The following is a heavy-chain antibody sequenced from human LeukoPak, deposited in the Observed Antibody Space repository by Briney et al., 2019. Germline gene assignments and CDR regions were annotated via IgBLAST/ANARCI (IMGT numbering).Heavy chain of an antibody. CDR1: GFTFSSYS. D-gene: IGHD4-17*01. J-gene: IGHJ3*01. CDR3: AKEAGQDYGALDAFDV. V-gene: IGHV3-21*01. CDR2: IGGTSSSL. Sequence: GGPLRLSWAASGFTFSSYSRNGFRQAPGKGREGVSSIGGTSSSLYYAESVKGRFTISRDNARNSLYLQMNSLRAEDTAVYYCAKEAGQDYGALDAFDVWGQGTMVTVSS.